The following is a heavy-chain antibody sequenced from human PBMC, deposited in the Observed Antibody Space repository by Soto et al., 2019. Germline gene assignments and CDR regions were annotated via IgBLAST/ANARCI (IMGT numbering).Heavy chain of an antibody. CDR3: AREKYDSRGSFLDY. J-gene: IGHJ4*02. CDR2: INTSGGTI. D-gene: IGHD3-22*01. Sequence: RRLSCAVSGFTFSNFEMSWVRQAPGKGLEWVSYINTSGGTIYYADSVKGRFTISRDNAKNSLYLQMNSLRAEDTAVYYCAREKYDSRGSFLDYWGQGTLVTVSS. CDR1: GFTFSNFE. V-gene: IGHV3-48*03.